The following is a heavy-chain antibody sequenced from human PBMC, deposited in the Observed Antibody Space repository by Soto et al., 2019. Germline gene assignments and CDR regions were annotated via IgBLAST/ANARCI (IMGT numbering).Heavy chain of an antibody. CDR2: IYSGGST. CDR3: AREPLYDSSGYYDY. Sequence: GGSLRLSCAASGFTVSSNYMSWVRQAPGKGLEWVSVIYSGGSTYYADSVKGRFTISRDNSKNTLYLQMNSLRAEDTAVYYCAREPLYDSSGYYDYWGQGTLVTVSS. CDR1: GFTVSSNY. V-gene: IGHV3-53*01. D-gene: IGHD3-22*01. J-gene: IGHJ4*02.